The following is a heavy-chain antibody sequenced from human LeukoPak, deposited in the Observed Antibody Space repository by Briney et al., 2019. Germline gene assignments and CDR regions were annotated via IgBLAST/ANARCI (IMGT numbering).Heavy chain of an antibody. V-gene: IGHV1-8*03. CDR3: ARRYRYCSSTSCYEGGAFDI. CDR1: GYTFTSYD. CDR2: MNPNSGNT. J-gene: IGHJ3*02. D-gene: IGHD2-2*01. Sequence: ASVKVSCKASGYTFTSYDINWVRQATGQGLEWMGWMNPNSGNTGYAQKFQGRVTITRNTSISTAYMEPSSLRSEDTAVYYCARRYRYCSSTSCYEGGAFDIWGQGTMVTVSS.